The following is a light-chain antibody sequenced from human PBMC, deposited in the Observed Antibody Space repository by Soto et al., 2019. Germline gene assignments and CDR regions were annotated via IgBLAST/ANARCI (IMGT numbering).Light chain of an antibody. CDR3: QHYDSPPYT. Sequence: EIVLTQSPATLSLSPGERATLSCGVSQTVSSNYLAWYQQKPGLAPRLLIYDASNRATGIPDRFSGGGSGTDFTLTISRLEPEDFGMYYCQHYDSPPYTFGQGTKLEIK. V-gene: IGKV3D-20*01. CDR1: QTVSSNY. CDR2: DAS. J-gene: IGKJ2*01.